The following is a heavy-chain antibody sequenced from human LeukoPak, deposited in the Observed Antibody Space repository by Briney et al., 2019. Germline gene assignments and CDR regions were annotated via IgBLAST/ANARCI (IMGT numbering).Heavy chain of an antibody. D-gene: IGHD2/OR15-2a*01. CDR3: TTVTHFNL. CDR2: IKSETDGGTT. Sequence: GGSLRLSCAASGFTFSNAWMNWVRQAPGKGLEWVGRIKSETDGGTTDYAAPVKGRFTISRDDSKNTLYLQVNSLRTEDTAVYFCTTVTHFNLGAQGTLVTVSS. J-gene: IGHJ4*02. V-gene: IGHV3-15*01. CDR1: GFTFSNAW.